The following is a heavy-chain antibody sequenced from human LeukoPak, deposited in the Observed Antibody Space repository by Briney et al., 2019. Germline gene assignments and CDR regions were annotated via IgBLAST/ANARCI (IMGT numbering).Heavy chain of an antibody. CDR3: ARGADRSGYYYYLDV. V-gene: IGHV4-59*01. CDR1: GGSISSYY. CDR2: ISYSGGT. J-gene: IGHJ6*03. Sequence: PSETLSLTCTVSGGSISSYYWSWIRQPPGKGLDYIGHISYSGGTNYNPSLKSRVTISLEMSKNQFSLRLSSVTAADTAVYYCARGADRSGYYYYLDVWGRGATVTVSS. D-gene: IGHD6-25*01.